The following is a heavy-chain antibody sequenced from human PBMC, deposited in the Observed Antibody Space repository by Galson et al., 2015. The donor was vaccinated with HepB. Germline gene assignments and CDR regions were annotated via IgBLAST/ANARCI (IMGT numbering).Heavy chain of an antibody. V-gene: IGHV3-33*01. CDR1: GFTFSSYG. CDR3: ARRGVVVIAPAGDYYYYYMDV. D-gene: IGHD2-21*01. J-gene: IGHJ6*03. CDR2: IWYDGSNK. Sequence: SLRLSCAASGFTFSSYGMHWVRQAPGKGLEWVAVIWYDGSNKYYADSVKGRFTISRDNSKNTLYLQMNSLRAEDTAVYYCARRGVVVIAPAGDYYYYYMDVWGKGTTVTVSS.